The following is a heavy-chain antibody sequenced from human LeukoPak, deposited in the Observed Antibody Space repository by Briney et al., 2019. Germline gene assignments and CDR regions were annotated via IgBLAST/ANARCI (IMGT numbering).Heavy chain of an antibody. CDR2: IVVGSGNT. CDR1: GFTFTSSA. V-gene: IGHV1-58*02. CDR3: GGEGGGGTFDI. Sequence: GTSVKVSCKASGFTFTSSAMQWVRQARGQRLEWIGWIVVGSGNTNYAQKFQERVTITRDMSTSTAYMELSSLRSEDTAVYYFGGEGGGGTFDIWGQGTMVTVSS. D-gene: IGHD4-23*01. J-gene: IGHJ3*02.